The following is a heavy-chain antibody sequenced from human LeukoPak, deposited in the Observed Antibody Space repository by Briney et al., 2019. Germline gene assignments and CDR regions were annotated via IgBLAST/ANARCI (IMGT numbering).Heavy chain of an antibody. V-gene: IGHV4-59*01. D-gene: IGHD3-10*01. CDR1: GGSITSYY. CDR2: IYYSGST. Sequence: SETLSLTCTVSGGSITSYYWHWIRQPPGKGLEWIGYIYYSGSTNYNPSLKSRVTISVDTSRKQFTLKLHSVSAADTAVYYCARDRGRATWFDPWGQGTVVTVSS. CDR3: ARDRGRATWFDP. J-gene: IGHJ5*02.